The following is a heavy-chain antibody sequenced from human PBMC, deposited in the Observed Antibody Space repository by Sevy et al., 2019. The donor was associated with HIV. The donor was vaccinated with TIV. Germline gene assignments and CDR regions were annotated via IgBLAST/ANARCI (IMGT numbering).Heavy chain of an antibody. V-gene: IGHV3-21*01. J-gene: IGHJ4*02. CDR3: ARGPDYYDSSGYYYQ. CDR1: GFTFSNAW. CDR2: INSISTYI. D-gene: IGHD3-22*01. Sequence: GGSLRLSCAASGFTFSNAWMSWVRQAPGKGLEWVSSINSISTYIYYADSVKGRFTISRDNAKNSLYLQMNSLRAEDTAVYYCARGPDYYDSSGYYYQWGQGTLVTVSS.